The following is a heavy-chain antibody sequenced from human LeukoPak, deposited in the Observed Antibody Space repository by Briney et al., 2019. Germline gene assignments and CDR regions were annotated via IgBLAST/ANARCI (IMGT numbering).Heavy chain of an antibody. CDR1: GASIRRGDNW. J-gene: IGHJ5*02. D-gene: IGHD1-1*01. Sequence: SETLSLTCSVSGASIRRGDNWWGWVRQPPGTGLEWIGSLFYDGTTFYSTSLKSRVTMSVDTSKNQFSLSLNSVTATDTAVYYCARHTLVTAISTYNWFDPWGQGTLVTVSS. CDR3: ARHTLVTAISTYNWFDP. V-gene: IGHV4-39*01. CDR2: LFYDGTT.